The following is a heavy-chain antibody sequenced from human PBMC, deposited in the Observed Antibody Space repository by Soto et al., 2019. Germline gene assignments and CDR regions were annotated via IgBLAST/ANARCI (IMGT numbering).Heavy chain of an antibody. CDR3: ARARHCRSTSCYNFDY. J-gene: IGHJ4*02. V-gene: IGHV1-69*13. CDR1: GGTLETFA. D-gene: IGHD2-2*01. CDR2: IITMSGTA. Sequence: SVKVSCKTSGGTLETFAISWVRQAPGQGPEWMGGIITMSGTATHAQKFQGRVTITADQSTRTVYLELSSLRSEDTAVYYCARARHCRSTSCYNFDYWGQGTLVTVSS.